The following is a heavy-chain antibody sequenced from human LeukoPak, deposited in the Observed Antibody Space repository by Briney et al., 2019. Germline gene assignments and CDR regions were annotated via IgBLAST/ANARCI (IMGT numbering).Heavy chain of an antibody. Sequence: SVKVSCKASGGTFSSYAISWVRQAPGQGLEWMGGIIPIFGTASYAQKFQGRVTITADESTSTAYMELSSLRSEDTAVYYCARVPLTYYGGLDYWGQGTLVTVSS. CDR3: ARVPLTYYGGLDY. D-gene: IGHD3-10*01. V-gene: IGHV1-69*13. J-gene: IGHJ4*02. CDR1: GGTFSSYA. CDR2: IIPIFGTA.